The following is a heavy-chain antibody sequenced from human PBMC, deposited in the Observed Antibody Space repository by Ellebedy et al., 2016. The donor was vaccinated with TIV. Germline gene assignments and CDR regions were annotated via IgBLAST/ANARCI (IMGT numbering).Heavy chain of an antibody. CDR3: ARRGYCSGGSCP. Sequence: SETLSLXXTVSGGSISSSSYYWGWICQPPGKGLEWIGSIYYSGSTYYNPSLKSRVTISVDTSKNQFSLKLSSVTAADTAVYYCARRGYCSGGSCPWGQGTLVTVSS. CDR2: IYYSGST. J-gene: IGHJ5*02. D-gene: IGHD2-15*01. CDR1: GGSISSSSYY. V-gene: IGHV4-39*01.